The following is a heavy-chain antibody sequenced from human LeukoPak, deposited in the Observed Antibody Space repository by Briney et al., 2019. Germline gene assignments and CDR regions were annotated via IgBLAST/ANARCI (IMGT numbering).Heavy chain of an antibody. D-gene: IGHD4-17*01. CDR3: IVFGDSNH. Sequence: GVSLRLSCAASGFTGSHNYMSWVRQAPGKGLEWVSATHSSGGTYYADSVKGRFTISRDTSKNTLYLQINSLSVEDTAVYYRIVFGDSNHWGQGTLVTVSS. V-gene: IGHV3-53*01. CDR2: THSSGGT. CDR1: GFTGSHNY. J-gene: IGHJ5*02.